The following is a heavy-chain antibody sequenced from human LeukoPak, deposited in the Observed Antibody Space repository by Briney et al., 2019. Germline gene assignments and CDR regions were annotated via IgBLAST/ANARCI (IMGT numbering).Heavy chain of an antibody. D-gene: IGHD3/OR15-3a*01. Sequence: GGSLRLSCVVSGLTFSNCRMTWVRQAPGRGLEGVANIKEDGTETSYVGSVKGRFTISRDNAENSLYLQMNSLRAEDTALYYCARDEFGPLAFWGRGTLVTVSS. CDR1: GLTFSNCR. J-gene: IGHJ4*02. CDR3: ARDEFGPLAF. CDR2: IKEDGTET. V-gene: IGHV3-7*05.